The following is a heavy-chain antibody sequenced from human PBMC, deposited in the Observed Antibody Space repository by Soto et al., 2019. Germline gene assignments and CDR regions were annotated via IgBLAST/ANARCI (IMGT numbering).Heavy chain of an antibody. CDR2: ITHTGGF. CDR1: GGSFSDYY. V-gene: IGHV4-34*01. D-gene: IGHD2-2*01. CDR3: ARGRQRPSAAYKGHGYYGMDV. Sequence: SETLSLTCAVYGGSFSDYYWSWIRQPPGKGLEWIGEITHTGGFDSNPSPDSRATISVDTTKNQFSLKLSSVTTADTALYYCARGRQRPSAAYKGHGYYGMDVWGQGTTVTVSS. J-gene: IGHJ6*02.